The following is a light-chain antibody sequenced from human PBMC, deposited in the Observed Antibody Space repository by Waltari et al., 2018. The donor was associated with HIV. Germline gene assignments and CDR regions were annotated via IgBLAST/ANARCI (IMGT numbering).Light chain of an antibody. J-gene: IGKJ3*01. CDR3: QQVNTAFT. Sequence: IQLTQFPSFLSASVGDRVTITCRAGQGISTYLAWYQQKPGKAPKRLIYAASTLQSGVPSRFSGSGSGTEFTLTISSLQPEDFATYYCQQVNTAFTFGPGTKVEIK. V-gene: IGKV1-9*01. CDR2: AAS. CDR1: QGISTY.